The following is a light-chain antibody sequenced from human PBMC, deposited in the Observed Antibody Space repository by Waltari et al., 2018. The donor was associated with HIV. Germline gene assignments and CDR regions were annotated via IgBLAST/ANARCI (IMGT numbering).Light chain of an antibody. CDR3: AAWDDRLLWV. CDR2: RND. V-gene: IGLV1-47*01. CDR1: RYNTGDTF. J-gene: IGLJ3*02. Sequence: LLSQPPPPSGTAGHRVTIPCSVSRYNTGDTFVYWFQQLPGTAPKLLIYRNDQRPSGVPDRFSGSKSGTSASLAISGLRSEDEADYYCAAWDDRLLWVFGGGTILTVL.